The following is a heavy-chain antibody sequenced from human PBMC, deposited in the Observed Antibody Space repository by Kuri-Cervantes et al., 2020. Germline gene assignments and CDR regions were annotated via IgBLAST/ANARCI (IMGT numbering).Heavy chain of an antibody. CDR2: IYYNGDT. CDR3: ARDWSGYGDEMGYFDY. Sequence: SETLSLTCTASGGSISRSSSYYWGWIRQPPGKGLEWIGTIYYNGDTYYNPSLKSRVTISLDTSKNQFSLKLSSVTAADTAVYYYARDWSGYGDEMGYFDYWGQGTLVTVSS. J-gene: IGHJ4*02. V-gene: IGHV4-39*07. D-gene: IGHD4-17*01. CDR1: GGSISRSSSYY.